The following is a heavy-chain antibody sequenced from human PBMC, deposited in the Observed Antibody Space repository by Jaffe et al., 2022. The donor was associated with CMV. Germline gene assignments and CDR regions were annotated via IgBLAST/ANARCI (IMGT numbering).Heavy chain of an antibody. V-gene: IGHV2-5*01. CDR2: IYWNDDK. Sequence: QITLKESGPTLVKPTQTLTLTCTFSGFSLSTSGVGVGWIRQPPGKALEWLALIYWNDDKRYSPSLKSRLTITKDTSKNQVVLTMTNMDPVDTATYYCAHIYRKYCSGGSCYFDYWGQGTLVTVSS. D-gene: IGHD2-15*01. CDR1: GFSLSTSGVG. CDR3: AHIYRKYCSGGSCYFDY. J-gene: IGHJ4*02.